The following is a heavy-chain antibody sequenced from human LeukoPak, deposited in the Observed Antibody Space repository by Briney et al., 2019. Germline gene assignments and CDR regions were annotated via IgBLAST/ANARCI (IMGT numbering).Heavy chain of an antibody. CDR2: SGGT. Sequence: SETLSLTCNVSGGSLRSAYWSWIRQPPGKGLEYSGGTDYSPFLRSRVTISVDTSKNQFSLKLSSVTAADTAVYYCARVDGEYWGQGTLVTVSS. V-gene: IGHV4-59*01. J-gene: IGHJ4*02. CDR1: GGSLRSAY. CDR3: ARVDGEY. D-gene: IGHD5-24*01.